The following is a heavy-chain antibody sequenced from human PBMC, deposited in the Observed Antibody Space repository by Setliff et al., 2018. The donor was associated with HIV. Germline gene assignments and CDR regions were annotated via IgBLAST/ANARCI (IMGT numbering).Heavy chain of an antibody. D-gene: IGHD7-27*01. CDR3: ARETPNWGPPFDY. CDR2: IYSTGST. V-gene: IGHV4-4*07. J-gene: IGHJ4*02. CDR1: GYSISSGYF. Sequence: SETLSLTCTVSGYSISSGYFWDWIRQPAGRGLEWIGRIYSTGSTNYDPSHRSRVTLSVDTSKNQFSLTMSFATAADTAIYYCARETPNWGPPFDYWGQGMLVTVSS.